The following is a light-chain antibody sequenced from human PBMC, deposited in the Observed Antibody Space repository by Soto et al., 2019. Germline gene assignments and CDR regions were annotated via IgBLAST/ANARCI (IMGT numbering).Light chain of an antibody. CDR2: GAS. CDR3: HQYNNWPPWT. CDR1: QSVSIN. Sequence: EVVMTQSPATLSVSPGERATLSCRASQSVSINLAWYQQKPGQAPRLLIFGASTRATGITARFSGSGSGTDFTLTNSDLQSEDFSIYYCHQYNNWPPWTFGQGTKVEIK. V-gene: IGKV3-15*01. J-gene: IGKJ1*01.